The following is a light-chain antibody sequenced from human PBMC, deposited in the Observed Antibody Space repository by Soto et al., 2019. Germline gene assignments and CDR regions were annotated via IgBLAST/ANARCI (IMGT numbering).Light chain of an antibody. V-gene: IGKV2-28*01. Sequence: DIVMTQSPLSLPVTPGEPASISCRSSQSLLHSNGYNYLDWYLQKPGQSPQLLIYLGSNRASGVPDRLSGSGSGTDFTLKISRVEAADVGGYYCMQAVQTPYTFGQGTKLAIK. J-gene: IGKJ2*01. CDR1: QSLLHSNGYNY. CDR3: MQAVQTPYT. CDR2: LGS.